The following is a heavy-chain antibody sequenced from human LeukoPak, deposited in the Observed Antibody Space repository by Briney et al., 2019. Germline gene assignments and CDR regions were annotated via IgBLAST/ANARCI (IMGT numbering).Heavy chain of an antibody. CDR2: INHSGST. V-gene: IGHV4-34*01. CDR3: ARPRFHNYYGSGSFLY. D-gene: IGHD3-10*01. J-gene: IGHJ4*02. Sequence: PSETLSLTCAVYGGSFSGYYWSWLRQPPGKGLEWIGEINHSGSTNYNPSLKSRVTISVDTSKNQFSLKLSSVTAADTAVYYCARPRFHNYYGSGSFLYWGQGTLVTVSS. CDR1: GGSFSGYY.